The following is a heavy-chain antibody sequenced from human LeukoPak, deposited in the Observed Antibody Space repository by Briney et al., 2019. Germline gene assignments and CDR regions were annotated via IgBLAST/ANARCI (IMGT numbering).Heavy chain of an antibody. CDR1: GGSFSGYY. CDR2: INHSRST. V-gene: IGHV4-34*01. CDR3: ARDTPTAYCSVGSCYFDY. D-gene: IGHD2-15*01. Sequence: SETLSLTCAVYGGSFSGYYWSWIRQPPGKGLEWIGEINHSRSTNYNPSLKGRVTISLDTSKNQFSLKLFSVTAADTAVYYCARDTPTAYCSVGSCYFDYWGQGSLVTVSS. J-gene: IGHJ4*02.